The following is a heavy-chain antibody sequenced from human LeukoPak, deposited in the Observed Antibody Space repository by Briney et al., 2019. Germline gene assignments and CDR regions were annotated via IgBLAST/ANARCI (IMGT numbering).Heavy chain of an antibody. CDR1: GGSISSSSYY. CDR2: IYYSGST. Sequence: SETLSLTCTVSGGSISSSSYYWGWLRQPPGQGLEWIVSIYYSGSTYYNPSLKSRVTISVDTSKNQFSLKLSSVTAADTAVYYCATQLYSSSWGYWFDPWGQGTLVTVSS. CDR3: ATQLYSSSWGYWFDP. J-gene: IGHJ5*02. V-gene: IGHV4-39*01. D-gene: IGHD6-6*01.